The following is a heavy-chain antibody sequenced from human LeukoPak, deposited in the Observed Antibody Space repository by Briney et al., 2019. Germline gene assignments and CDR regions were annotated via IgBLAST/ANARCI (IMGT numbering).Heavy chain of an antibody. CDR3: ARRSYSSSSTIYYFDY. Sequence: PSETLSLTCTVSGGSIRSYYWSWIRQPPGKGLEWIGYIYYSGSANYNPSLKSRVSISVDTSKNQFSLKLSSVTDADTAVYYCARRSYSSSSTIYYFDYWGQGTLVTVSS. CDR1: GGSIRSYY. V-gene: IGHV4-59*01. CDR2: IYYSGSA. J-gene: IGHJ4*02. D-gene: IGHD6-6*01.